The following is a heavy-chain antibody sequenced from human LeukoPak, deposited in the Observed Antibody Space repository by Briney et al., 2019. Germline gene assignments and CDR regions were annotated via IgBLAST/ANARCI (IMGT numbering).Heavy chain of an antibody. CDR2: IYHSGST. J-gene: IGHJ4*02. V-gene: IGHV4-38-2*01. D-gene: IGHD3-10*01. Sequence: PSEALSLTCAVSGYSIGSNYYWGWIRQPPGKGLEWIGSIYHSGSTYYNPSLESRVTMSVDTSKNQFSLKLTSVTAADTAVYYCASPNLNRQIWFGDFDNWGQGTLVTVSS. CDR3: ASPNLNRQIWFGDFDN. CDR1: GYSIGSNYY.